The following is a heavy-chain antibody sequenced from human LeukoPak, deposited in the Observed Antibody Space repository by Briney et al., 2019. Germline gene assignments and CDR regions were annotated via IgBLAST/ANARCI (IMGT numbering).Heavy chain of an antibody. CDR2: INPTSGVT. V-gene: IGHV1-2*02. D-gene: IGHD1-26*01. CDR1: GYTFSGSY. J-gene: IGHJ4*02. Sequence: ASVKLSCKASGYTFSGSYMHWVRPAPGQGLAWMGWINPTSGVTKYAEKFQGRVTMTRDTSINTAYMEMSGLRSDDTAVYYCARDMYSVTYGHWGQGTLVTVSS. CDR3: ARDMYSVTYGH.